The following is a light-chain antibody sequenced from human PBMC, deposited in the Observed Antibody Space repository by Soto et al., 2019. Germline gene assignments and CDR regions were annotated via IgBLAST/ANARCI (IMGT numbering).Light chain of an antibody. CDR1: QTIRSF. CDR2: GAS. CDR3: QQSYDSPWA. V-gene: IGKV1-39*01. J-gene: IGKJ1*01. Sequence: DIQMTQSPASLSASVGDRVTITCRASQTIRSFLNWYQQKPGKAPKLLIYGASSLQIGVPSRFSGSGSGTEFTLTISSLQPEDFASYYCQQSYDSPWAFGPGTKVEVK.